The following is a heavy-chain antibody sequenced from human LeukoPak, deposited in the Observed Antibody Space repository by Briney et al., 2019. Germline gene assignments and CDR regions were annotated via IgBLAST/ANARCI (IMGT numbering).Heavy chain of an antibody. CDR3: ARVLSYYDSSGYYSEFFDY. CDR2: IIPIFGTA. V-gene: IGHV1-69*13. J-gene: IGHJ4*02. Sequence: SVKVSCRASGGTFSSYAISWVRQAPGQGLEWMGGIIPIFGTANYAQKFQGRVTITADEFTSTAYMELSSLRSEDTAVYYCARVLSYYDSSGYYSEFFDYWGQGTLVTVSS. CDR1: GGTFSSYA. D-gene: IGHD3-22*01.